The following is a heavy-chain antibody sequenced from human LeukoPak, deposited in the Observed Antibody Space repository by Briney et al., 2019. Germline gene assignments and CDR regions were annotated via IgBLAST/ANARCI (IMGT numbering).Heavy chain of an antibody. V-gene: IGHV1-69*05. Sequence: SVKVSCKASGGTFSSYAISWVRQAPGQGLEWMGRIIPIFGTANYAQKSQGRVTITTDESTSTAYMELSSLRSEDTAVYYCARDLYSGSYHNYFDYWGQGTLVTVSS. CDR1: GGTFSSYA. J-gene: IGHJ4*02. D-gene: IGHD1-26*01. CDR2: IIPIFGTA. CDR3: ARDLYSGSYHNYFDY.